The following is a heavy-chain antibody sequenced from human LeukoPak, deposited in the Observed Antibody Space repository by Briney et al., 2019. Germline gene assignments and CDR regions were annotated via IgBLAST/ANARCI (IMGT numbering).Heavy chain of an antibody. J-gene: IGHJ6*02. CDR1: GFSLSTSGMC. Sequence: SGPALLKPTPPLTLTCTFSGFSLSTSGMCVSWIPQPPGKALEWLARIDWDDDKYSSTSLKTRLTISKDTSKNQVVLTMTNMDPVDTGTYYCARAVNYYYYGMDVWGQGTTVTVSS. V-gene: IGHV2-70*11. D-gene: IGHD2/OR15-2a*01. CDR3: ARAVNYYYYGMDV. CDR2: IDWDDDK.